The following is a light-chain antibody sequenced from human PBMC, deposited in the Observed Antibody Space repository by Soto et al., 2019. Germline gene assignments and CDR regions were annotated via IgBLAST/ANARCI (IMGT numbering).Light chain of an antibody. V-gene: IGKV2-30*01. Sequence: DVVMTQSPLSLPVTLGQPASISCRSSQSLVSSDGITYLNWFQQRPGQSPRRLIYKVLNRDSGVPARFSGSGSGTDFTLNISRVEAEDVCIYYCLQATHWPLTFGGLTKVEIK. CDR2: KVL. CDR3: LQATHWPLT. CDR1: QSLVSSDGITY. J-gene: IGKJ4*01.